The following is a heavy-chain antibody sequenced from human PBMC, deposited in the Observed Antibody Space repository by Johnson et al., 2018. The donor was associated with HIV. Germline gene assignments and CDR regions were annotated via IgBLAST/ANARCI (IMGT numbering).Heavy chain of an antibody. CDR2: IWYDGSNK. V-gene: IGHV3-33*03. Sequence: QVQLVESGGGVVQVGRSLRLSCEASGFTFSRYGMHWVRQAPGKGLEWVAVIWYDGSNKNYTESVKGRFSISRDNSKNTLYLQMNSLRAEDTAVYFCAKVRSGYTEIDAFDIWGQGTMVTVSS. D-gene: IGHD3-22*01. CDR1: GFTFSRYG. J-gene: IGHJ3*02. CDR3: AKVRSGYTEIDAFDI.